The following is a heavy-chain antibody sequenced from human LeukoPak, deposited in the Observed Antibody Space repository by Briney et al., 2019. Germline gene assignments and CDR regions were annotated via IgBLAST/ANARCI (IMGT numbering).Heavy chain of an antibody. CDR2: INPSGTT. CDR3: AKCSETGTTRWFDP. Sequence: ASVKVSCKASGYTFTSYCLHWVRQAPGQGLEWMGLINPSGTTTYTQNFPGRVTMTRDTSASTACMELSSLRSDDTAVYYCAKCSETGTTRWFDPWGQGTLVTVSS. J-gene: IGHJ5*02. V-gene: IGHV1-46*01. D-gene: IGHD1-7*01. CDR1: GYTFTSYC.